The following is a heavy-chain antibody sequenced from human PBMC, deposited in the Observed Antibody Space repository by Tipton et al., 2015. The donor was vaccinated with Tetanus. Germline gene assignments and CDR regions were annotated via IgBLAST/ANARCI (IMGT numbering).Heavy chain of an antibody. CDR1: GGSISSDY. V-gene: IGHV4-4*07. D-gene: IGHD1-14*01. CDR3: ARDGQPGYYYVMDV. J-gene: IGHJ6*02. CDR2: IYTSGGT. Sequence: TLSLTCAVSGGSISSDYWSWIRQPAGKGLEWIGRIYTSGGTNYNPSLKSRVTMSVDTSKNQLSLKLSSVTAADTAIYYCARDGQPGYYYVMDVWGQGTTVAVSS.